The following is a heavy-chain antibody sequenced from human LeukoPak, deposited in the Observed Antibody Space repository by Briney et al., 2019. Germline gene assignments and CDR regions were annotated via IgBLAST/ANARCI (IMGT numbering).Heavy chain of an antibody. Sequence: SGRSLRLSCAASGFTFSSYGMHWVRQAPGKGLEWVAVISYDGSNKYYAGSVKGRFTISRDNSKNTLYLQMNSLRAEDTAVYYCAKDWDYYDSVDYWGQGTLVTVSS. CDR1: GFTFSSYG. D-gene: IGHD3-22*01. CDR2: ISYDGSNK. CDR3: AKDWDYYDSVDY. V-gene: IGHV3-30*18. J-gene: IGHJ4*02.